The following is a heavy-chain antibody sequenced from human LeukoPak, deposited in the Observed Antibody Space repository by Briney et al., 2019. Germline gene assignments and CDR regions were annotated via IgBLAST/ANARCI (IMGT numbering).Heavy chain of an antibody. J-gene: IGHJ4*02. V-gene: IGHV1-18*01. D-gene: IGHD6-25*01. CDR1: GGTFSSYA. Sequence: ASVKVSCKASGGTFSSYAISWVRQAPGQGLEWMGWISAQSGNTNYMQQFLGRVTMTRDTSASTVYMELRSLKSDDTAVYYCARESIGGYGFDYWGQGTPVTVAS. CDR3: ARESIGGYGFDY. CDR2: ISAQSGNT.